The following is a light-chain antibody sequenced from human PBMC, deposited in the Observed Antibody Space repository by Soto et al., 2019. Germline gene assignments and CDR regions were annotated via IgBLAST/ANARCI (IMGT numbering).Light chain of an antibody. CDR1: QSVSSSY. Sequence: EIVLTQSPGTLSLSPGERATLSCRASQSVSSSYLAWYQQKPGQAPRLLIYGASSRATGIPDRFSGSGAGTDFPLPISRLEPEDFAVDYCQQYGSSPPYTFGQGTKLEIK. J-gene: IGKJ2*01. CDR2: GAS. CDR3: QQYGSSPPYT. V-gene: IGKV3-20*01.